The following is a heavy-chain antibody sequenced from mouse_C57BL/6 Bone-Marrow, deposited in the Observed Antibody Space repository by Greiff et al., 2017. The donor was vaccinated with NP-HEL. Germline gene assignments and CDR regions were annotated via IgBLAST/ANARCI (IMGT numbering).Heavy chain of an antibody. V-gene: IGHV10-1*01. CDR1: GFSFNTYA. J-gene: IGHJ4*01. Sequence: EVQRVESGGGLVQPKGSLKLSCAASGFSFNTYAMNWVRQAPGKGLEWVARIRSKSNNYATYYADSVKDRFTISRDDSESMLYLQMNNLKTEDTAMYYCVRHRIYYMDYWGQGTSVTVSS. CDR3: VRHRIYYMDY. CDR2: IRSKSNNYAT. D-gene: IGHD2-1*01.